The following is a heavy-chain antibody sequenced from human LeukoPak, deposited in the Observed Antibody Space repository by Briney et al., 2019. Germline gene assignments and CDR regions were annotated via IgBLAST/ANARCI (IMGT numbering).Heavy chain of an antibody. D-gene: IGHD1-14*01. CDR1: GYTFTGYY. J-gene: IGHJ3*02. Sequence: ASVKVSCKASGYTFTGYYMHWVRQAPGQGLEWMGWINPNSGGTNYAQKFQGWVTMTRDTSISTAYMELSRLRSDDTAVYYCASLPAVGTDAFDIWGQGTMVTVSS. CDR2: INPNSGGT. V-gene: IGHV1-2*04. CDR3: ASLPAVGTDAFDI.